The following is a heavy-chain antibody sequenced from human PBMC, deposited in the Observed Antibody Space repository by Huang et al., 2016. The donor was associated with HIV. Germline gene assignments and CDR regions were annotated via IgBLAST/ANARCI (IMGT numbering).Heavy chain of an antibody. CDR3: ASGPVIVSISRFYFEQ. D-gene: IGHD3-22*01. J-gene: IGHJ4*02. V-gene: IGHV4-39*02. CDR1: FASISGNSKH. Sequence: LLLRESGSGLVTTSETMSLSCTVAFASISGNSKHWTWVRQSPGKGVEWIASMHYGGRTYDNPSLKSRVSISVDTSHNQHFSLTLASVTAADTAVYFCASGPVIVSISRFYFEQWGPGSLVTV. CDR2: MHYGGRT.